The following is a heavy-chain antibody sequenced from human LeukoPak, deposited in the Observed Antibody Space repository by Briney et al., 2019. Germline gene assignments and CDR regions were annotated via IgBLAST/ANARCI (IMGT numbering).Heavy chain of an antibody. Sequence: SETLSLTCTVSGGSISGYYWSWIRQPPGKGLEWIGHIFSGGSTNYNPSLKSRVTISEDTSVNQFSLKLRSVTAADTAVYYCARHYYDRSDSYSFDYWGQGTLVTVSS. J-gene: IGHJ4*02. CDR3: ARHYYDRSDSYSFDY. V-gene: IGHV4-59*08. CDR1: GGSISGYY. D-gene: IGHD3-22*01. CDR2: IFSGGST.